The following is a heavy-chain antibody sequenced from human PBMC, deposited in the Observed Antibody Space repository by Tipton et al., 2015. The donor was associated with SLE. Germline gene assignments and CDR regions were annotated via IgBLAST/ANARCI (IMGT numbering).Heavy chain of an antibody. Sequence: TLSLTCTVSGGSISSYYWSRIRQSPGKGLEWIGYIFYSGSTNYNPSLKSRVTISVDTSKNQFSLKLSSVTAADTAVYYCARSLGTYYYDSTVAFWGQGTLVTVSS. CDR1: GGSISSYY. V-gene: IGHV4-59*01. J-gene: IGHJ4*02. CDR3: ARSLGTYYYDSTVAF. CDR2: IFYSGST. D-gene: IGHD3-22*01.